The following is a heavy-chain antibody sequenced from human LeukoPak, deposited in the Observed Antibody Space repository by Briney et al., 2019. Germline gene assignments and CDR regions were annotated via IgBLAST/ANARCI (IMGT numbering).Heavy chain of an antibody. V-gene: IGHV1-46*01. J-gene: IGHJ5*02. CDR1: GYTFTSYY. Sequence: ASVKVSCKASGYTFTSYYMHWVRQAPGQGLEWMGLINPTGGSTGYAQKFQGRVTMTRDMSTSTDYMELSRLRSEDTAIYYCARDNSVGDNAWWFDRWGQGTLVTVSP. D-gene: IGHD1-26*01. CDR3: ARDNSVGDNAWWFDR. CDR2: INPTGGST.